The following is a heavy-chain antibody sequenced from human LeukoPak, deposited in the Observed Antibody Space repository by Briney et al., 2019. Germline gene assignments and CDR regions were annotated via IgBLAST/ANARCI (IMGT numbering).Heavy chain of an antibody. J-gene: IGHJ4*02. V-gene: IGHV1-2*06. CDR3: ARDQYDYGDYSFDY. Sequence: GASVKVSCKASGYTFTGYYMRWVRQAPGQGLEWMGRINPNSGGTNYAQKFQGRVTMTRDTSISTAYMELSRLRSDDTAVYYCARDQYDYGDYSFDYWGQGTLVTVSS. D-gene: IGHD4-17*01. CDR2: INPNSGGT. CDR1: GYTFTGYY.